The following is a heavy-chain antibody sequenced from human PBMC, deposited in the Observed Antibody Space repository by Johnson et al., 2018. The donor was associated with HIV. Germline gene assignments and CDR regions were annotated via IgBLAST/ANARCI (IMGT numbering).Heavy chain of an antibody. V-gene: IGHV3-7*05. CDR3: AKEAYGGNSPHAFDI. D-gene: IGHD4-23*01. CDR1: GFTLSNHW. J-gene: IGHJ3*02. CDR2: VNQDGSAK. Sequence: VQLVESGGGLVQPGGSLRLSCAASGFTLSNHWMSWVRQAPGKGLEYVANVNQDGSAKFYVDSVKGRFTISRDNAKNSLYLQMNSLRDEDTAVYYCAKEAYGGNSPHAFDIWGQGTMVTVSS.